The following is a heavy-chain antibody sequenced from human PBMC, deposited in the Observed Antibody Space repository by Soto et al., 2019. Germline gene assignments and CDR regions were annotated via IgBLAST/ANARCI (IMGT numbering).Heavy chain of an antibody. V-gene: IGHV3-7*01. D-gene: IGHD6-6*01. CDR2: IKQDGSEK. J-gene: IGHJ6*02. Sequence: EVQLVESGGGLVQPGGSLRLSCAASGFTFSSYWMSWVRQAPGKGLEWVANIKQDGSEKYYVDSVKGRFTISRDNAKNSLYLQMNSLRAEDTAVYYCAREYTTYSSCSPRRCYYYYYGMDVWGQGTTVTVSS. CDR1: GFTFSSYW. CDR3: AREYTTYSSCSPRRCYYYYYGMDV.